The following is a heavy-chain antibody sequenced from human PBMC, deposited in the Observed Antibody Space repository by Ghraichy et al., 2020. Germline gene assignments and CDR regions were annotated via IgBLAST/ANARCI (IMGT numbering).Heavy chain of an antibody. J-gene: IGHJ6*02. Sequence: ASVKVSCKASGYTFTGYYMHWVRQAPGQGLEWMGWINPNSGGTNYAQKFQGRVTMTRDTSISTAYMELSRLRSDDTAVYYCAVIDYYDSSGYYSYGMDVWGQGTTVTVSS. D-gene: IGHD3-22*01. CDR1: GYTFTGYY. CDR3: AVIDYYDSSGYYSYGMDV. V-gene: IGHV1-2*02. CDR2: INPNSGGT.